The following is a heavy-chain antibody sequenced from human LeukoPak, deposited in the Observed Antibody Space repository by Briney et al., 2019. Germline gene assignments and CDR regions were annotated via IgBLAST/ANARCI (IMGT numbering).Heavy chain of an antibody. J-gene: IGHJ4*02. V-gene: IGHV3-23*01. CDR1: GFAFSNYA. CDR3: ATRDPIRRTFDY. Sequence: PGGSLRLSCAASGFAFSNYAINWVRQAPGKGLEWVAAISNTGGITLYADSAKGRFSISRDNSRSTLYLQIYSLRAEDTAVYFCATRDPIRRTFDYWGQGTLVTVSS. CDR2: ISNTGGIT.